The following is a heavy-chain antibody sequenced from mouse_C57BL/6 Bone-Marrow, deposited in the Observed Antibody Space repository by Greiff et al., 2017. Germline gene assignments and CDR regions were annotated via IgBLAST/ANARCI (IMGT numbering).Heavy chain of an antibody. V-gene: IGHV1-69*01. CDR3: ARFGDDDYDVYVDY. Sequence: QVQLQQSGAELVMPGASVKLSCKASGYTFTSYWMHWVKQRPGQGLEWIGEIDPSDSYTNYNQKFKGKSTLTVDKSSSTAYMQLSSLTSEDSAVYYCARFGDDDYDVYVDYWGQGTTLTVSS. J-gene: IGHJ2*01. D-gene: IGHD2-4*01. CDR1: GYTFTSYW. CDR2: IDPSDSYT.